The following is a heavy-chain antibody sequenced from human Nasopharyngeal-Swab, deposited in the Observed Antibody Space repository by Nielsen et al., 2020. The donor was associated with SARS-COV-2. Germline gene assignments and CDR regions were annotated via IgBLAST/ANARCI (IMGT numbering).Heavy chain of an antibody. CDR1: GFTFSGSA. CDR3: TRHNGSGSDDY. J-gene: IGHJ4*02. CDR2: IRSKANSYAT. Sequence: GESLKISCAASGFTFSGSAMHWVRQASGKGPEWVGRIRSKANSYATAYAASVKGRFTISRDDSKNTAYLQMNSLKTEDTAVYYCTRHNGSGSDDYWGQGTLVTVSS. D-gene: IGHD3-10*01. V-gene: IGHV3-73*01.